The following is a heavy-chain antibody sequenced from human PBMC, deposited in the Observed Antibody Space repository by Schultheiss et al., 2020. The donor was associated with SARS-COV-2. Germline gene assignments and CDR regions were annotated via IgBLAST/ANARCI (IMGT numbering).Heavy chain of an antibody. J-gene: IGHJ6*02. Sequence: ESLKISCAASGFTFSSYAMSWVRQAPGKGLEWVSAISGSGGSTYYADSVKGRFTISRDNSKNTLYLQMNSLRAEDTAVYYCAKDSGGSSWNGYYYGMDVWGQGTTVTVSS. CDR1: GFTFSSYA. CDR3: AKDSGGSSWNGYYYGMDV. D-gene: IGHD6-13*01. CDR2: ISGSGGST. V-gene: IGHV3-23*01.